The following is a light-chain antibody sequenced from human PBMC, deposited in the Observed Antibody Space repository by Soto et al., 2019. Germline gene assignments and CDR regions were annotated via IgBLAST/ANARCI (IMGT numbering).Light chain of an antibody. Sequence: EIVLTQSPGTVSLSPGERATLSCRASQSVSSSYLAWYQQKPGQAPRLLIYNASSRATGIPDRFSGSGSGTDFTLTISRLEPEDFAVYYCQQYGNSRGTFGQGTKVDIK. CDR3: QQYGNSRGT. V-gene: IGKV3-20*01. CDR1: QSVSSSY. J-gene: IGKJ1*01. CDR2: NAS.